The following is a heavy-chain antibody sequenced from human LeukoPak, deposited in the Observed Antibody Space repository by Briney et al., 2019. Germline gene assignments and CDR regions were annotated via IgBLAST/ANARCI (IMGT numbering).Heavy chain of an antibody. CDR3: ARGPLTAMVTMAYYYYGMDV. CDR1: GGSISSYY. CDR2: INHSGST. V-gene: IGHV4-34*01. J-gene: IGHJ6*02. Sequence: PSETLSLTCTVSGGSISSYYWSWIRQPPGKGLEWIGEINHSGSTNYNPSLKSRVTISVDTSKNQFSLKLSSVTAADTAVYYCARGPLTAMVTMAYYYYGMDVWGQGTTVTVSS. D-gene: IGHD5-18*01.